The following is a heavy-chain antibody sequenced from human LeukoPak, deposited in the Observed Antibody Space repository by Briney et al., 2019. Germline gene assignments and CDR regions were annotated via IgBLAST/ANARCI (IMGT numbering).Heavy chain of an antibody. V-gene: IGHV4-34*01. J-gene: IGHJ5*02. CDR2: INHSGST. CDR3: ARGRGYCSGGSCSLGWFDP. CDR1: GGSFSGYY. D-gene: IGHD2-15*01. Sequence: SETLSLTFAVYGGSFSGYYWSWIRQPPGKGLEWIGEINHSGSTNYNPSLKSRVTISVDTSKNQFSLKLSSVTAADTAVYYCARGRGYCSGGSCSLGWFDPWGQGTLVTVSS.